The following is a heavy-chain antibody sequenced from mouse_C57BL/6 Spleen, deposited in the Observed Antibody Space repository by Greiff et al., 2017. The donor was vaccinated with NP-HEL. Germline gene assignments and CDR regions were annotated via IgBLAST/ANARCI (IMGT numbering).Heavy chain of an antibody. Sequence: EVQGVESGGDLVKPGWSLKLSCAASGFTFSSYGMSWVRQTPDKRLEWVATISSGGSYTYYPDSVKGRFTISRDNAKNTLYLQMRSLKSEDTAMYYWARQVGGYLRSFAYWGQGTLVTVSA. D-gene: IGHD2-3*01. V-gene: IGHV5-6*01. CDR3: ARQVGGYLRSFAY. CDR2: ISSGGSYT. J-gene: IGHJ3*01. CDR1: GFTFSSYG.